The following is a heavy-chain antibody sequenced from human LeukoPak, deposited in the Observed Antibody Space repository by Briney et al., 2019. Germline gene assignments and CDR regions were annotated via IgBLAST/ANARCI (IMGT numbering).Heavy chain of an antibody. CDR1: GGSISSSTYY. V-gene: IGHV4-39*01. D-gene: IGHD5-12*01. Sequence: SETLSLTCTVSGGSISSSTYYWGWIRQPPGKGLEWSGSIYYSGSTYYNPSLKSRGTISVDTSKNQFSLKVSSVTAADTAVYYCARQAPRYSGYDRLLHFDPWGQGTLVTVSS. CDR3: ARQAPRYSGYDRLLHFDP. CDR2: IYYSGST. J-gene: IGHJ5*02.